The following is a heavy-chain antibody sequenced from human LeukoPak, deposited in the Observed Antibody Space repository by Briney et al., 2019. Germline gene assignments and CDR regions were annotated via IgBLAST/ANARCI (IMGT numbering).Heavy chain of an antibody. CDR3: AKGDSSSQPHY. CDR1: GFTLSSYG. J-gene: IGHJ4*02. D-gene: IGHD6-13*01. Sequence: GGSLRLSCAASGFTLSSYGMHWVRQAPGKGLEWVAVISYDGSNKYYADSVKGRFTISRDNSKNTLYLQMNSLRAEDTAVYYCAKGDSSSQPHYWGQGTLVTVSS. V-gene: IGHV3-30*18. CDR2: ISYDGSNK.